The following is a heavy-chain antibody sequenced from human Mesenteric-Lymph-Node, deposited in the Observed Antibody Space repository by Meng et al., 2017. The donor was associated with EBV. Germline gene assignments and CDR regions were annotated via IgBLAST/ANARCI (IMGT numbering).Heavy chain of an antibody. J-gene: IGHJ4*02. Sequence: QVQLVQSGAEVKKPGASVKVPCKASGYTFTTYGISWVRQAPGQGLEWLGWISTYNGNTNYAQSLQGRVTLTRETMTDTAYMELRGLRSDDTAVYYCARGRRDYDSGTYPDFDYWVPGTMVTVS. CDR2: ISTYNGNT. D-gene: IGHD3-10*01. V-gene: IGHV1-18*01. CDR3: ARGRRDYDSGTYPDFDY. CDR1: GYTFTTYG.